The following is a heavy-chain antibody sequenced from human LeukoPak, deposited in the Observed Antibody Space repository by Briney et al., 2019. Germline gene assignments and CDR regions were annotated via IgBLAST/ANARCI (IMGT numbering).Heavy chain of an antibody. J-gene: IGHJ5*02. CDR3: ARGAFHTSSVWFDP. V-gene: IGHV4-34*01. D-gene: IGHD2-2*01. CDR1: GESFSHYY. CDR2: INHRGAT. Sequence: SETLSLTCAVSGESFSHYYWSWLRQTPGKGLEWIGEINHRGATNYNPSLKSRVAISIDTSRNQFSLQVTSVTAADTAVFYCARGAFHTSSVWFDPWGQGTLVTVSS.